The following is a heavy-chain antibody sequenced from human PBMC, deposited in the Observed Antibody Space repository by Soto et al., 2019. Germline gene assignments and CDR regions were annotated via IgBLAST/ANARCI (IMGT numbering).Heavy chain of an antibody. CDR3: ARSRGSYYTDAFDI. J-gene: IGHJ3*02. CDR2: IYSADSDS. D-gene: IGHD1-26*01. Sequence: GESLKISCKGSGYSFSSYWIAWVRQMPGKGLEWMGIIYSADSDSRYSPSFQGQVIISVDKSINSAYLQWSSLKTSDTAMYYCARSRGSYYTDAFDIWGQGTMVTV. CDR1: GYSFSSYW. V-gene: IGHV5-51*01.